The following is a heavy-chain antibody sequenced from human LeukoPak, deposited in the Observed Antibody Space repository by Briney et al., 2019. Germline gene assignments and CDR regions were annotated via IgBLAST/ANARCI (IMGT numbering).Heavy chain of an antibody. V-gene: IGHV3-74*01. CDR1: GFTFSSYW. D-gene: IGHD3-22*01. J-gene: IGHJ3*01. CDR3: ARGRVPSDITLK. CDR2: INGDGSDT. Sequence: PGESLRLSCAASGFTFSSYWMHWVRQAPGKGLVWVARINGDGSDTNYADSVKGRFTISRDNARNTVYLQMNCLRAEDTAVYYCARGRVPSDITLKWGQGTMVTVSS.